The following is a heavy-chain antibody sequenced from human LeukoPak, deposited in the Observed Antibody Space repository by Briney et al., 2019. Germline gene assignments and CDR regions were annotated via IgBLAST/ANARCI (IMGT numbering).Heavy chain of an antibody. Sequence: SVKVSCKASGGTFSSYTISWVRQAPGQGLEWMGRIIPILGIANYAQKFQGRVTITADKSTSTAYMELSSLRSEDTAVYYCARGYCSSTSCYTWYYYMDVWGKGTTATVSS. J-gene: IGHJ6*03. CDR1: GGTFSSYT. CDR3: ARGYCSSTSCYTWYYYMDV. CDR2: IIPILGIA. V-gene: IGHV1-69*02. D-gene: IGHD2-2*02.